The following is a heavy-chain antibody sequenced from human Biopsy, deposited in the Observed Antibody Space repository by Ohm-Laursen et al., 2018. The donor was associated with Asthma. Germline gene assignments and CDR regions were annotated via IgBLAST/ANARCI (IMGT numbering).Heavy chain of an antibody. D-gene: IGHD3-22*01. J-gene: IGHJ4*02. CDR2: IYHLGNA. CDR3: ARRWRSYDSSNYYLDQ. V-gene: IGHV4-4*02. Sequence: SETLSLTCDVSGGSISVSNWWSWVRQPPGRGLEWIGQIYHLGNANYNPSLKSRVTMSVDKPKNQFSLKLTSVTAADTAVYFCARRWRSYDSSNYYLDQWGQGTLVTVSS. CDR1: GGSISVSNW.